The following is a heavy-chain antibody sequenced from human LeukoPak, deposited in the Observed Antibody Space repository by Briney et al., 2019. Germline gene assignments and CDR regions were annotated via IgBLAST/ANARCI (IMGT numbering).Heavy chain of an antibody. Sequence: PSETLSLTCTVSGGSISSSSYYWGWIRQPPGKGLEWIGSIYYSGSTYYNPSLKSRVTISVDTSKNQFSLKLSSVTAADTAVYYCARGGKYTMIVANWGQGTLVTVSS. CDR1: GGSISSSSYY. D-gene: IGHD3-22*01. CDR3: ARGGKYTMIVAN. V-gene: IGHV4-39*07. J-gene: IGHJ4*02. CDR2: IYYSGST.